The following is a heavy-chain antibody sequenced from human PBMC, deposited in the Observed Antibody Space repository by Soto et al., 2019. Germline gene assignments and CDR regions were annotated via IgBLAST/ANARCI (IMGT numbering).Heavy chain of an antibody. CDR1: GFTFSSYG. CDR2: ISYDGSNK. D-gene: IGHD5-18*01. CDR3: AKGWIQVWPPFDY. Sequence: GGSLRLSCAASGFTFSSYGMHWVRQAPGKGLEWVAVISYDGSNKYYADSVKGRFTISRDNSKNTLYLQMNSLRAEDTAVYYCAKGWIQVWPPFDYWGQGTLVTVSS. V-gene: IGHV3-30*18. J-gene: IGHJ4*02.